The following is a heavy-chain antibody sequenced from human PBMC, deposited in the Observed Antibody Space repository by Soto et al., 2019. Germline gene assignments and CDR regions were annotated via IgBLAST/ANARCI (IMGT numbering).Heavy chain of an antibody. J-gene: IGHJ3*02. D-gene: IGHD1-26*01. Sequence: PGGSLRLSCAASGFTFDDYAMHWVRQAPGKGLEWVSGISWNSGSIGYADSVKGRFTISRDNAKNSLYLQMNSLRAEDTVLYYCAKGPPGGSGSAIDIWGQGTMVTVSS. V-gene: IGHV3-9*01. CDR1: GFTFDDYA. CDR2: ISWNSGSI. CDR3: AKGPPGGSGSAIDI.